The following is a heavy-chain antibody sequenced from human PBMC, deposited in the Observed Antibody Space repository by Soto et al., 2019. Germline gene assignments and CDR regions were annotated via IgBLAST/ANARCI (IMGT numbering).Heavy chain of an antibody. J-gene: IGHJ5*02. CDR2: IWYDGSNK. V-gene: IGHV3-33*01. CDR1: GFTVSSYG. D-gene: IGHD6-13*01. CDR3: ARASKQQLVQFDP. Sequence: GGSLRLSCAASGFTVSSYGMHWVRQAPGKGLEWVAVIWYDGSNKYYADSVKGRFTISRDNSKNTLYLQMNSLRAEDTAVYYCARASKQQLVQFDPWGQGTLVTVSS.